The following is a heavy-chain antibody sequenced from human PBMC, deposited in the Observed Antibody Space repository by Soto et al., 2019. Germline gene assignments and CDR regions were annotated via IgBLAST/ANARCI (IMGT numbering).Heavy chain of an antibody. Sequence: GGSLRLSCAAFGFTVSGKKYVAWVRQAPGKGLEWVSALYDLDGTYYADSVKGRFTTSSDSSRTTVYLQMNSLRPDDTAVYSCATWHLQEHAYDIWGQGTMVTV. D-gene: IGHD1-1*01. J-gene: IGHJ3*02. CDR3: ATWHLQEHAYDI. V-gene: IGHV3-53*01. CDR1: GFTVSGKKY. CDR2: LYDLDGT.